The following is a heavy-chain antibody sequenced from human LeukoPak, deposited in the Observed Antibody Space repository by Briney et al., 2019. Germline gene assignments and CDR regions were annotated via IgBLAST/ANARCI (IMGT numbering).Heavy chain of an antibody. CDR2: ISAYNGNT. J-gene: IGHJ3*02. D-gene: IGHD4-17*01. CDR1: GYTFTSYG. CDR3: ARSDLTTVTNDAFDI. V-gene: IGHV1-18*01. Sequence: ASVKVSCTASGYTFTSYGISWVRQAPGQGLEWMGWISAYNGNTNYAQKLQGRVTMTTDTSTSTAYMELRSLRSDDTAVYHCARSDLTTVTNDAFDIWGQGTMVTVSS.